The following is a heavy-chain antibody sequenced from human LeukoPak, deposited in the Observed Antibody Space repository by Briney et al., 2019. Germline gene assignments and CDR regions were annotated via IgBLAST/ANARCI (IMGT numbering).Heavy chain of an antibody. CDR1: GFTFSSYA. D-gene: IGHD3-10*01. Sequence: GGSLRLSCAASGFTFSSYAMHWVRQAPGKGLEWVAVISYDGSNKYYADSVKGRFTISRDNSKNTLYLQMNSLRAEDTAVYYCASPYNYYGSGSYYKRFDYWGQGTLVTVSS. CDR2: ISYDGSNK. V-gene: IGHV3-30-3*01. J-gene: IGHJ4*02. CDR3: ASPYNYYGSGSYYKRFDY.